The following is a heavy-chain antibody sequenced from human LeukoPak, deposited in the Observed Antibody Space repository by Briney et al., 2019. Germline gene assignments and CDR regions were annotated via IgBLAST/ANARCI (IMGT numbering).Heavy chain of an antibody. CDR2: INTDTGNP. CDR3: AREMATIEYYYYYYMDV. Sequence: GASVKVSCKASGYTFTSYAMNWVRQAPGQGLEWMGWINTDTGNPTYAQGFTGRFVFSLDTSVSTAYLRISSLKAEDTAVYYCAREMATIEYYYYYYMDVWGKGTTVTVSS. J-gene: IGHJ6*03. V-gene: IGHV7-4-1*02. CDR1: GYTFTSYA. D-gene: IGHD5-24*01.